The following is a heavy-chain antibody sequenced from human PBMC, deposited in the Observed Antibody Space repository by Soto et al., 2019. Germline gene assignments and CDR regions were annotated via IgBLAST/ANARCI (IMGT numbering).Heavy chain of an antibody. V-gene: IGHV3-30*18. CDR1: GFTFSNYA. J-gene: IGHJ4*02. CDR3: AKGSYSGIYSDFDY. Sequence: GGSLRLSCAVSGFTFSNYAMHWVRQAPGKGLEWVAMISYDVTNKNYADSVKGRFTVSRDNSKNTLYLQMNSLRAGDTAVYYCAKGSYSGIYSDFDYWGQGTLVTVSS. D-gene: IGHD1-26*01. CDR2: ISYDVTNK.